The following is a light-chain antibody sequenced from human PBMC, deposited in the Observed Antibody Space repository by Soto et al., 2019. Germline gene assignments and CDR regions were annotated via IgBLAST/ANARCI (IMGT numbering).Light chain of an antibody. J-gene: IGLJ2*01. CDR1: SSNIGSNY. CDR3: ATWDSSLSAVV. V-gene: IGLV1-51*01. CDR2: DNH. Sequence: QSVLTQPPSASGTPGQRVIISCSGRSSNIGSNYVYWFQHLPGTAPKLLIYDNHKRPSGIPDRFSGSKSGTSATLGIPGLQTGDEADYYCATWDSSLSAVVFGGGTKVTVL.